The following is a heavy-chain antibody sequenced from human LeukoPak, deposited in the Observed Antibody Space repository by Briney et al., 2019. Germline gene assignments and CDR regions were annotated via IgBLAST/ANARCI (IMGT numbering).Heavy chain of an antibody. Sequence: SVKVSCKASGGTFSSYAISWVRQAPGQGLEWMGRIIPIFGTANYAQKFQGRVTITTDESTSTAYMELSSLRSEDTAVYYCAREEQNYYDSSGSEAVAFDIWGQGTMVTVSS. CDR1: GGTFSSYA. V-gene: IGHV1-69*05. CDR2: IIPIFGTA. CDR3: AREEQNYYDSSGSEAVAFDI. D-gene: IGHD3-22*01. J-gene: IGHJ3*02.